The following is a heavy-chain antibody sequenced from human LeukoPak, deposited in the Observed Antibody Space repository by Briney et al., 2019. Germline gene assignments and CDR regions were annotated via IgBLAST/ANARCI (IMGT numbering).Heavy chain of an antibody. D-gene: IGHD2-21*02. CDR2: IYYGRST. J-gene: IGHJ2*01. V-gene: IGHV4-59*01. CDR1: GGSISHYY. Sequence: KPSETLSLNCTVSGGSISHYYWSWLRQPPGEELEWMGYIYYGRSTNYNPSLRSGVSISLDTSKNQFSLQLGSVSAAYTAVSYCARGGDCGGDCYSFWYFDLWGRGTLVTVSS. CDR3: ARGGDCGGDCYSFWYFDL.